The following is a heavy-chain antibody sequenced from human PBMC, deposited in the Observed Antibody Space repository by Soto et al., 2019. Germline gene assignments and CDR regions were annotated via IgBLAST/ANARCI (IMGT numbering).Heavy chain of an antibody. CDR2: IYYSGST. D-gene: IGHD5-18*01. CDR1: GGSISSYY. Sequence: PSETLSLTCTVSGGSISSYYWSWIRQPPGKGLEGIGYIYYSGSTNYNPSLKSRVTISVDTSKNQFSLKLSSVTAADTAVYYCARVRHMGYGYPFDYWGQGTLVTVSS. J-gene: IGHJ4*02. V-gene: IGHV4-59*01. CDR3: ARVRHMGYGYPFDY.